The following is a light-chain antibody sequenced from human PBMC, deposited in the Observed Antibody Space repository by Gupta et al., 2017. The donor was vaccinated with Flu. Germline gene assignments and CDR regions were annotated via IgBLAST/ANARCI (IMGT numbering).Light chain of an antibody. CDR3: QQANSFPQT. V-gene: IGKV1-12*01. Sequence: DLPVSKSPCYVSDPVGDRVTITCRASQGISSWLDWYQQKPGKAPKLLIYAASSLQSGVPSRFSGSGSGTDFTLTISSLQPEDFATYYCQQANSFPQTFGQGTKVEIK. J-gene: IGKJ1*01. CDR1: QGISSW. CDR2: AAS.